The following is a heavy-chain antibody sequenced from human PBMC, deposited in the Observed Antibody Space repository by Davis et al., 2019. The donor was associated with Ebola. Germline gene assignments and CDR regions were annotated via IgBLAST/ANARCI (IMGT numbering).Heavy chain of an antibody. V-gene: IGHV4-34*01. CDR1: GGSISGYY. CDR3: ARGLFWSGLDV. CDR2: INHSGST. D-gene: IGHD1-1*01. Sequence: MPSETLSLTCTVSGGSISGYYWSWIRQPPGKGLEWIGEINHSGSTNYNPSLKSRVTISVDTSKDQFSLKLRSVTAADTAVYYCARGLFWSGLDVWGQGTTVTVSS. J-gene: IGHJ6*02.